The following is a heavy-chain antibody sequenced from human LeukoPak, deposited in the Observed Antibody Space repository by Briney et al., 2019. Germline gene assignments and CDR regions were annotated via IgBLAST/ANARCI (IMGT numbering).Heavy chain of an antibody. V-gene: IGHV4-31*03. J-gene: IGHJ5*01. CDR2: ISDRGST. D-gene: IGHD3-16*02. CDR1: GGSIGTSAYY. Sequence: SETLSLTCTVSGGSIGTSAYYWNWSRQHPGKGLEWIGFISDRGSTLYNPSLESRVTISSDTSKNQFSLKLTSVTAADMAVYYCARGRYSYGWNDSWGQGTLVTVSS. CDR3: ARGRYSYGWNDS.